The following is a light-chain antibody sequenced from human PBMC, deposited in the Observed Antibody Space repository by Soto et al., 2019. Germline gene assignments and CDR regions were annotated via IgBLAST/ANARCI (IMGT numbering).Light chain of an antibody. Sequence: EILMTQSPGTLSLSPGERATLSCRASQSVSSNYLAWYQQKPGQAPRLLMYGASRRATGTPERFSGSGSGTDFTLTISRLEPEDFAVYYCQQYGSSPRTFGQGTKVDIK. CDR2: GAS. CDR1: QSVSSNY. J-gene: IGKJ1*01. V-gene: IGKV3-20*01. CDR3: QQYGSSPRT.